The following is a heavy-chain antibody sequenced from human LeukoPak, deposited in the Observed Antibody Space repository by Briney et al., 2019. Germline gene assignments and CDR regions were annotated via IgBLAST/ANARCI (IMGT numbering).Heavy chain of an antibody. V-gene: IGHV4-30-4*07. CDR2: IYKRGSP. CDR1: GGSISNGGNS. J-gene: IGHJ4*02. CDR3: ARGPYDYVWGSYRYTGFDY. D-gene: IGHD3-16*02. Sequence: SETLSLTCVVSGGSISNGGNSWSWIRQPPGKGLEWIGYIYKRGSPYYNPSLKSRVIISIDTSKNQFSLELNSVTAADTAVYYCARGPYDYVWGSYRYTGFDYWGQGTLVTVSS.